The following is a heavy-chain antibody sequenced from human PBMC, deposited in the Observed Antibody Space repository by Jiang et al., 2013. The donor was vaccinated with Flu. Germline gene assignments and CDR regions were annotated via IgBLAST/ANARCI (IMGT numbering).Heavy chain of an antibody. D-gene: IGHD6-6*01. V-gene: IGHV4-4*07. Sequence: KPSETLSLTCNVSGDSIRSYYWSWIRQPAGKGLEWIGRIYTSGRTEYNPSLKSRVTMSLDTSKNQFSLNLSSVTAADAAVYYCARDKFATRNGMDVWGQGTTVIVSS. J-gene: IGHJ6*02. CDR3: ARDKFATRNGMDV. CDR2: IYTSGRT. CDR1: GDSIRSYY.